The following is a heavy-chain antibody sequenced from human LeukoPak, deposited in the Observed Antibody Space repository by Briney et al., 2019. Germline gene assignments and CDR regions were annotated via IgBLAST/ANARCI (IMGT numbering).Heavy chain of an antibody. Sequence: PGGSLRLSCAASGFTFSSYSMNWLRQAPGKGLEWVSSISISSSYIYYADSVKGRFTISRDDATNSLYLQMNSLRAQDTTVYYRARERAWGIAAGHWYFDLWGRGTLVTVSS. V-gene: IGHV3-21*01. CDR3: ARERAWGIAAGHWYFDL. J-gene: IGHJ2*01. CDR2: ISISSSYI. CDR1: GFTFSSYS. D-gene: IGHD6-6*01.